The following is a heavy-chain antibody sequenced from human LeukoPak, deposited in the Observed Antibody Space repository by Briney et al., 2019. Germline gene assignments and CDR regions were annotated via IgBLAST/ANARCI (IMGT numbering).Heavy chain of an antibody. CDR2: ISAYNGNT. J-gene: IGHJ4*02. Sequence: ASVKVSCKASGYTFTSYGISWVRQAPGQGLEWMGWISAYNGNTNYAQKLQGRVTMTRDTSTSTVYMKLSSLRSEDTAVYYCARDGGIYDSSGYYSLWGQGTLVTVSS. V-gene: IGHV1-18*01. D-gene: IGHD3-22*01. CDR1: GYTFTSYG. CDR3: ARDGGIYDSSGYYSL.